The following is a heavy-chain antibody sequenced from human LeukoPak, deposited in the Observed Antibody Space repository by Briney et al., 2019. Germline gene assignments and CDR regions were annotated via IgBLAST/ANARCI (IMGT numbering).Heavy chain of an antibody. Sequence: SETLSLTCTVSGGSISSSSYYWGWIRQPPGKGLEWIGSIYYSGSTYYNPSLKSRVTISVDTSKNQFSLKLSSMTAADTAVYYCASRITMIVVGPFDYWGQGTLVTVSS. CDR2: IYYSGST. J-gene: IGHJ4*02. V-gene: IGHV4-39*01. CDR1: GGSISSSSYY. CDR3: ASRITMIVVGPFDY. D-gene: IGHD3-22*01.